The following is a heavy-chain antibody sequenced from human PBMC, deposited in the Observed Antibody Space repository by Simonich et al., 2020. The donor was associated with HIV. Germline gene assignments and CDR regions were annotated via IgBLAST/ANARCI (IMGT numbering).Heavy chain of an antibody. Sequence: EVQLVESGGGLVQPGGSLKVSCAASGFTFSGSAVHWGRLGSGKGLEWVGRIKSKANIYATAYNASVKGRFTIYRDDSKNTAYLQMNSLKTEDTAVYYCTRPAPYSSGWTFDYWGQGTLVTVSS. CDR3: TRPAPYSSGWTFDY. CDR2: IKSKANIYAT. CDR1: GFTFSGSA. D-gene: IGHD6-19*01. J-gene: IGHJ4*02. V-gene: IGHV3-73*02.